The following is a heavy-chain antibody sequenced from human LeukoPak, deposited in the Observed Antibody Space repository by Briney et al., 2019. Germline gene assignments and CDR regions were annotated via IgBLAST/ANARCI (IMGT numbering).Heavy chain of an antibody. Sequence: GGSLRLSCTASGFTFSSYWVHWVRQSQEKRLVWVSRINEDGRVTDYADSVKGRFTISRVNARNTLYLQMHSLRVEDTAVYYCARDLRGIHDHWGQGTLVTVSS. CDR2: INEDGRVT. CDR3: ARDLRGIHDH. J-gene: IGHJ4*02. CDR1: GFTFSSYW. V-gene: IGHV3-74*01. D-gene: IGHD3-16*01.